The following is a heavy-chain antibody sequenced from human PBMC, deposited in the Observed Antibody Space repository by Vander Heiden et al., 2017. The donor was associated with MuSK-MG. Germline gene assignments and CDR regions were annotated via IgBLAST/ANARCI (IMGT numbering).Heavy chain of an antibody. D-gene: IGHD3-9*01. J-gene: IGHJ6*03. Sequence: QVQLVESGGGVVQPGRSLRLSCAASGFTFSSYGMQWVRQAPGKGLEWVAVISYDGSNKYYADSVKGRFTISRDNSKNTLYLQMNSLRAEDTAVYYCAKEGRYFDWLSTLRPYYYYYYMDVWGKGTTVTVSS. CDR1: GFTFSSYG. V-gene: IGHV3-30*18. CDR3: AKEGRYFDWLSTLRPYYYYYYMDV. CDR2: ISYDGSNK.